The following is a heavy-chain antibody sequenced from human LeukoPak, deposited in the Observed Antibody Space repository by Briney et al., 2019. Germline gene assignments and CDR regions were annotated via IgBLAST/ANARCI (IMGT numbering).Heavy chain of an antibody. Sequence: SVKVSCKASGGTFSSYAISWVRQAPGQGLEWMGGIIPIFGTANYAQKFQGRVSITADESTSTAYMELSSLRSEDTAVYYCARGMEVVPAATYYYYGMDVWGKGTTVTVSS. J-gene: IGHJ6*04. CDR2: IIPIFGTA. CDR1: GGTFSSYA. D-gene: IGHD2-2*01. V-gene: IGHV1-69*13. CDR3: ARGMEVVPAATYYYYGMDV.